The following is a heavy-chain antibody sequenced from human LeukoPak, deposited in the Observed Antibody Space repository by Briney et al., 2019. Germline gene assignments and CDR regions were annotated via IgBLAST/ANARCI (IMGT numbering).Heavy chain of an antibody. CDR2: ISSSSSYI. CDR1: GFTFSSYS. D-gene: IGHD5-24*01. J-gene: IGHJ4*02. CDR3: ARDGIRDGYNSGDY. V-gene: IGHV3-21*01. Sequence: GGSLRLSCAASGFTFSSYSMNWVRQAPGKGLEWVSSISSSSSYIYYADSVKGRFTISRDNAKNSLYLQMNSLRAEDTAVYYCARDGIRDGYNSGDYWGQGTLVTVSS.